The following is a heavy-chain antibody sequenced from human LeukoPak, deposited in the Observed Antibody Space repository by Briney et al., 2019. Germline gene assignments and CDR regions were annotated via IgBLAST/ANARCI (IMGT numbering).Heavy chain of an antibody. V-gene: IGHV3-15*01. CDR2: IKSKTDGGTT. D-gene: IGHD3-10*01. J-gene: IGHJ4*02. Sequence: GGSLRLSCAASGFTFSNAWMSWVRQAPGKGLEWVGRIKSKTDGGTTDYAAPVKGRFTISRDDSKNTLYLQMNSLKTEDTAVYYCTTDLWFGESGYFDYWGQGTLVTVSS. CDR1: GFTFSNAW. CDR3: TTDLWFGESGYFDY.